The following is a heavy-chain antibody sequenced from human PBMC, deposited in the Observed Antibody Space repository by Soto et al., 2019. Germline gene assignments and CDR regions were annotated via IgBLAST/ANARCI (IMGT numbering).Heavy chain of an antibody. J-gene: IGHJ4*02. V-gene: IGHV4-30-2*01. D-gene: IGHD7-27*01. Sequence: SETLSLTCAVSGGSISSGGYSWSWIRQPPGKGLEWIGYIYHSGSTYYNPSLKSRVTISVDRSKNQFSLKLRSEDTAVYYCARSPRNWGFDYWGLGTLVTVSS. CDR2: IYHSGST. CDR3: ARSPRNWGFDY. CDR1: GGSISSGGYS.